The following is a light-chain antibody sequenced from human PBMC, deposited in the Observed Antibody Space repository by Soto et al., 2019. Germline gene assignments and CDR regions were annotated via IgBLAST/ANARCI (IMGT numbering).Light chain of an antibody. CDR3: HQYNGWPRT. J-gene: IGKJ1*01. V-gene: IGKV3-15*01. CDR2: GAS. CDR1: QSVRSY. Sequence: EIVLTQSPATLSLSPGERATLSCRASQSVRSYVAWYQQKPGQAPRLLMYGASTRATGVPARFSGGGSGTEFTLTITSLQSEDFAVYYCHQYNGWPRTFGQGTKVDIK.